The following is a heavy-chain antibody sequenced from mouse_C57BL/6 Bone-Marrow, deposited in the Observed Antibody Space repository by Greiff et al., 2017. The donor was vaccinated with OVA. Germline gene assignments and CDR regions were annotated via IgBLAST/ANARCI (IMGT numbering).Heavy chain of an antibody. D-gene: IGHD2-3*01. CDR3: ARRDDGYWYFDV. CDR2: FHPYNDDT. Sequence: QVQLQQSGAELVKPGASVKMSCKASGYTFTTYPIEWMKQNHGKSLEWIGNFHPYNDDTKYNEKFKGKATLTVEKSSSTVYLELSRLSSDDAAVYYCARRDDGYWYFDVWGTGTTVTVSS. CDR1: GYTFTTYP. J-gene: IGHJ1*03. V-gene: IGHV1-47*01.